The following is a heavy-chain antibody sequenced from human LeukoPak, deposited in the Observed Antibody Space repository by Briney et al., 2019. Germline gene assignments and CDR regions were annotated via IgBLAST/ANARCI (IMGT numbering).Heavy chain of an antibody. D-gene: IGHD2-21*01. CDR1: GFTFSHSW. Sequence: GGSLRLSCAASGFTFSHSWMTWVRQAPGKGLEWVANINPDGSYMYCVESVRGRFIISRDNAKNSLYLQTSSLRAEDTAIYYCARDPAYGAIDYRGQGALVTVSS. V-gene: IGHV3-7*03. J-gene: IGHJ4*02. CDR3: ARDPAYGAIDY. CDR2: INPDGSYM.